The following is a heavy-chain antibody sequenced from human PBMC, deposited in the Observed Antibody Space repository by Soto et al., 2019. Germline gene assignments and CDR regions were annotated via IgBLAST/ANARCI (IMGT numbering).Heavy chain of an antibody. CDR1: GGSIDPSN. CDR3: ARAWLSVVLAF. J-gene: IGHJ4*02. Sequence: PSGTLSLTCTVPGGSIDPSNWTWTGHPPGKKLELIGFIHYSGSTNYNPSLKSRVTISVDTSKNQFSLKLNSVTTADTVVYYCARAWLSVVLAFCGQGTLVT. CDR2: IHYSGST. D-gene: IGHD5-12*01. V-gene: IGHV4-59*13.